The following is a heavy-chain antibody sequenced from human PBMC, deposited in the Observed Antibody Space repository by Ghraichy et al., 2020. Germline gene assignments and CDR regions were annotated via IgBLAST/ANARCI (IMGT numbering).Heavy chain of an antibody. V-gene: IGHV1-69*04. CDR1: GGTFSSYA. CDR3: AVEPSGSRCGLLDY. CDR2: IIPILGIA. Sequence: SVKVSCKASGGTFSSYAISWVRQAPGQGLEWMGRIIPILGIANYAQKFQGRVTITADKSTSTAYMELSSLRSEDTAVYYCAVEPSGSRCGLLDYWGQGTLVTVSS. J-gene: IGHJ4*02. D-gene: IGHD2-21*01.